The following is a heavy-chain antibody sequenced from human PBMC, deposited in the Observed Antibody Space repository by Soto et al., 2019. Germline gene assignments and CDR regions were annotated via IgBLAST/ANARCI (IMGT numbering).Heavy chain of an antibody. Sequence: QVQLVQSGAEVKKSGASVKVSCKASGYTFTNYGITWVRLAPGQGLEWMGWISGYNGNTNFAHKFQGRVTMTRDTSTSTVYMELRSLRSDDTAVYYCARDRPTIFGVVPPFEYWGRGTLVTVSS. CDR3: ARDRPTIFGVVPPFEY. V-gene: IGHV1-18*01. D-gene: IGHD3-3*01. CDR1: GYTFTNYG. J-gene: IGHJ4*02. CDR2: ISGYNGNT.